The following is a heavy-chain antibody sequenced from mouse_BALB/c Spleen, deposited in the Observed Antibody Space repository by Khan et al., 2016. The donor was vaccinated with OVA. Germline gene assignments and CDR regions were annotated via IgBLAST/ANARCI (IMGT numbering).Heavy chain of an antibody. CDR2: ISSVAYSI. V-gene: IGHV5-15*02. Sequence: EVELVESGGGLVQPGGSRKLSCAASGFTFIDYGMAWVRQTPGKGPEWIAFISSVAYSIYYADTVKGRFTISRENAKTTLYLEMSSLRCDDTAMYYCAREGVAYWGQGTLVTVSA. CDR3: AREGVAY. CDR1: GFTFIDYG. J-gene: IGHJ3*01.